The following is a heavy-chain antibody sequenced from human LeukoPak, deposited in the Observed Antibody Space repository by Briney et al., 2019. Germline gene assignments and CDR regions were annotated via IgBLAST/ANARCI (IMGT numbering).Heavy chain of an antibody. CDR1: GYSFTNYW. V-gene: IGHV5-51*01. CDR2: IYPGDSDT. CDR3: ARHPDYEPFDY. Sequence: GESLKISSKGSGYSFTNYWIGWVRQMPGKGLEWMGIIYPGDSDTRYSPSFQGQVTISADKSITTAYLQWSSLKASDTAMYYCARHPDYEPFDYWGQGTLVTVSS. D-gene: IGHD4-17*01. J-gene: IGHJ4*02.